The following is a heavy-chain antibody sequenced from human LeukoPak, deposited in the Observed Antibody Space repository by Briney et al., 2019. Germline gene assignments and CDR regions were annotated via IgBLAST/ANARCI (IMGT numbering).Heavy chain of an antibody. V-gene: IGHV1-18*01. J-gene: IGHJ4*02. CDR1: GYTFTSFG. CDR3: ARDMDTAMVDY. D-gene: IGHD5-18*01. CDR2: ISAYNGNT. Sequence: ASVKVSCKASGYTFTSFGISWVRQAPGQGLEWMGWISAYNGNTNYAQKLQGRVTMTTDTSTSTAYMELRSLRSDDTAVYYCARDMDTAMVDYWGEATLVTVSS.